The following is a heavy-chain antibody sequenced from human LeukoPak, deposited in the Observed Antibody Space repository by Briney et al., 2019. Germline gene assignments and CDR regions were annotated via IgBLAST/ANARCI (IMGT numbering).Heavy chain of an antibody. V-gene: IGHV3-21*01. CDR3: ARGPTRGVITSAEYFQH. D-gene: IGHD4-23*01. CDR2: ISSSNSYI. J-gene: IGHJ1*01. CDR1: GFTFSSYS. Sequence: GGSLRLSCAASGFTFSSYSMNWVRQAPGKGLEWVSSISSSNSYIYYADSVKGRFTISRDDAKNSLYLQMNSLRAEDTAIYYCARGPTRGVITSAEYFQHWGQGTLVTVSS.